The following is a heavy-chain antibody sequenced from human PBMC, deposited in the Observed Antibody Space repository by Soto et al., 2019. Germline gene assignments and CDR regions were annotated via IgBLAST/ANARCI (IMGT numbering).Heavy chain of an antibody. Sequence: QMQLVQSGAEVKKTGSSVTVSCKALGNTYTYRYLHWVRQAPGQGLEWIGWITPFSGDVHYAQKFQERVTITRDRSINTAYMQMSSLRSEDTAMYFCAGGGAGSGPFTWELPDHWGQGTLVTVSS. D-gene: IGHD1-26*01. J-gene: IGHJ4*02. CDR2: ITPFSGDV. CDR1: GNTYTYRY. CDR3: AGGGAGSGPFTWELPDH. V-gene: IGHV1-45*02.